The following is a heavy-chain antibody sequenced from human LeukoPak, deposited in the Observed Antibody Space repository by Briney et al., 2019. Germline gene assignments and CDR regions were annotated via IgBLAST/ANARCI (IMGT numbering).Heavy chain of an antibody. V-gene: IGHV4-59*01. J-gene: IGHJ2*01. CDR1: GVSINKYY. D-gene: IGHD2/OR15-2a*01. Sequence: SETLSLTCTVSGVSINKYYWSWIRQPPGKGLEWIGDIYYSGSTDHNPSLKSRVTISVDTSKRQFSLKLSAVTAADTAVYYCARSSGIVLGYFDLWGRGTLVTVSS. CDR2: IYYSGST. CDR3: ARSSGIVLGYFDL.